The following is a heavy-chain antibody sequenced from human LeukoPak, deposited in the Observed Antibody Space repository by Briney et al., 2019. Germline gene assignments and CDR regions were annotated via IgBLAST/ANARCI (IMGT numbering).Heavy chain of an antibody. CDR1: GFTFSSYS. J-gene: IGHJ6*03. CDR3: ANLYSYGHKPYYYYYMDV. Sequence: PGGSLRLSCAASGFTFSSYSMNWVRQAPGKGLEWVSYISSGGSTIYYADSVKGRFTISRDNSKNTLYLQMNSLRAEDTAVYYCANLYSYGHKPYYYYYMDVWGKGTTVTISS. D-gene: IGHD5-18*01. V-gene: IGHV3-48*01. CDR2: ISSGGSTI.